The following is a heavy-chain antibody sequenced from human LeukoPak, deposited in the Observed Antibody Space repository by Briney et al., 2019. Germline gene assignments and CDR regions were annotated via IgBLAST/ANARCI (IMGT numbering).Heavy chain of an antibody. CDR1: GFTFDDYA. Sequence: PGGSLRLSCAASGFTFDDYAMHWVRQAPGKGLVWVSRIDTDGSNTDYADSVKGRFDISRDNAKNTVYLQMHSLRAEDTAVYYCARVYYHGSGREGLDLWGQGTLVTVSS. D-gene: IGHD3-10*01. CDR3: ARVYYHGSGREGLDL. CDR2: IDTDGSNT. J-gene: IGHJ5*02. V-gene: IGHV3-74*01.